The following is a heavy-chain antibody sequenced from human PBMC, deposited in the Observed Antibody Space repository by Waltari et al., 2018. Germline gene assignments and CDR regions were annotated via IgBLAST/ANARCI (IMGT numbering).Heavy chain of an antibody. CDR2: MYPPGSS. CDR1: GFTVSSTH. V-gene: IGHV3-66*02. Sequence: DVQLAESGGGLVHPGGSLRLSCAASGFTVSSTHLSGVRQSPGKGLEWVEVMYPPGSSYNTDAVEGRFSISRDISQNTVHLQMNNLRLEDTAIYYCARARDEHTAMVFFDLWGQGTVVTVSS. J-gene: IGHJ4*02. D-gene: IGHD5-18*01. CDR3: ARARDEHTAMVFFDL.